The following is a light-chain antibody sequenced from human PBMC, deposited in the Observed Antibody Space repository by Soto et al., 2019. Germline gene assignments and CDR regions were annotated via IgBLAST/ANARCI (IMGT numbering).Light chain of an antibody. J-gene: IGLJ2*01. CDR2: RNE. CDR1: TTGGNT. Sequence: QSVLTQPPSASGTPGQRVTISCSATTGGNTVSWYQHLPGTAPKLLISRNEQRPSGVPDRFFGSRSGTSASLAISGLQSEDEAIYYCAAWDDTLSGPVFGGGTKLTVL. V-gene: IGLV1-44*01. CDR3: AAWDDTLSGPV.